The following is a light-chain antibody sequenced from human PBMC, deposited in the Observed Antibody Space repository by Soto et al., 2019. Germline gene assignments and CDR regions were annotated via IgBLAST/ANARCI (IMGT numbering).Light chain of an antibody. CDR2: DAS. V-gene: IGKV3-11*01. CDR1: QSVNSY. CDR3: QQRSNWPPLT. Sequence: EIVLTQSPATLSLSPGEKANLSCRASQSVNSYLAWYKQKTGQAPKLLIYDASKKDTGNPAKFSGRGYGTNFTLTFISLELEDFAVYYCQQRSNWPPLTFGGGTKVDIK. J-gene: IGKJ4*02.